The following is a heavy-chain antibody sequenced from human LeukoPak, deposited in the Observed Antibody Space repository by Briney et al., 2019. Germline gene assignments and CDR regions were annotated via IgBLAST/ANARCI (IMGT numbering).Heavy chain of an antibody. CDR3: ARVFYLSQLLWSGVGDNWFDP. Sequence: ASVKVSCKASGYTFTSYYMHWVRQAPGQGLEWMGIINPSGGSTSYAQKFQGRVTMTRDMSTSTVYMELSSLRSEDTAVYYCARVFYLSQLLWSGVGDNWFDPWGQGTLVTVSS. CDR2: INPSGGST. CDR1: GYTFTSYY. D-gene: IGHD2-2*01. V-gene: IGHV1-46*01. J-gene: IGHJ5*02.